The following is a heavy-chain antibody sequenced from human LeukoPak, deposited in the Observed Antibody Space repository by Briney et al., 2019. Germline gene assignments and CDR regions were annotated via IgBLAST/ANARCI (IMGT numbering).Heavy chain of an antibody. CDR2: ISWNSGSI. CDR1: GFTFDDYA. J-gene: IGHJ4*02. V-gene: IGHV3-9*01. CDR3: AKDPRRYYDSSGYFHYFDY. D-gene: IGHD3-22*01. Sequence: GGSLRLSCAASGFTFDDYAMHWVRQAPGKGLEWVSGISWNSGSIGYADSVKGRFTISRDNAKNSLYLQMNSLRAEDTALYYCAKDPRRYYDSSGYFHYFDYWGQGTLVTVSS.